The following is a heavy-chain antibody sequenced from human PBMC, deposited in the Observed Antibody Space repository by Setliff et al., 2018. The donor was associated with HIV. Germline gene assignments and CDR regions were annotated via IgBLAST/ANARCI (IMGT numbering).Heavy chain of an antibody. J-gene: IGHJ4*02. CDR3: AQLGMVDDFDY. CDR2: IYTSGST. Sequence: PSETLSLTCTVSGGSINTYYWSWIRQPAGKGLEWIGRIYTSGSTKYNPSLKSRVTISVDTSKNHFSLKLRSVTAADTAVYYCAQLGMVDDFDYWGQGTLVTVSS. D-gene: IGHD1-1*01. CDR1: GGSINTYY. V-gene: IGHV4-4*07.